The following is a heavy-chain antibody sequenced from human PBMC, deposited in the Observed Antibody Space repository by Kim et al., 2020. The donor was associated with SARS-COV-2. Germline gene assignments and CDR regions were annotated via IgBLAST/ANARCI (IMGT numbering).Heavy chain of an antibody. V-gene: IGHV3-23*01. CDR2: ISVSGGST. CDR3: AKVLQRQQLWWAPFDY. D-gene: IGHD6-13*01. CDR1: GFTFSSYA. J-gene: IGHJ4*02. Sequence: GGSLRLSCAASGFTFSSYAMSWVRQAPGKGLEWVSAISVSGGSTYYADSVKGRFTISRDNSKNTQYLQMNSLRAEDTAVYYCAKVLQRQQLWWAPFDYWGQGTLLTVSS.